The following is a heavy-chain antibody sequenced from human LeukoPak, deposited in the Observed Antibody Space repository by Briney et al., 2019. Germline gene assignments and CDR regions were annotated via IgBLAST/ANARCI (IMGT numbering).Heavy chain of an antibody. J-gene: IGHJ3*02. CDR3: TRGYSGVAIYAFDI. D-gene: IGHD5-18*01. CDR1: SDQY. Sequence: GGSLRLSCAAFSDQYMDWVRQAPGKGLEWVGRIGNKANSYTTEYAASVKGIFTVSRDDSKNSLYLQMNSLKTEDTAVYHCTRGYSGVAIYAFDIWGQGTMVTVSS. V-gene: IGHV3-72*01. CDR2: IGNKANSYTT.